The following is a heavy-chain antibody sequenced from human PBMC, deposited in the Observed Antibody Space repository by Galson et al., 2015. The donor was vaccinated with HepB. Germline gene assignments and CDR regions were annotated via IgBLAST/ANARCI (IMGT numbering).Heavy chain of an antibody. D-gene: IGHD3-3*01. Sequence: SLRLSCAVSGFTPMTHAVHWVRQTPAKGLEWLALMASDREPYADFIKGRFTVSRDNSRNTLYLQMDSLRLEDSGIYYCAREMYYDFSSGYFLDYWGQGIPVAVSS. V-gene: IGHV3-30*04. CDR2: MASDREP. CDR1: GFTPMTHA. J-gene: IGHJ4*02. CDR3: AREMYYDFSSGYFLDY.